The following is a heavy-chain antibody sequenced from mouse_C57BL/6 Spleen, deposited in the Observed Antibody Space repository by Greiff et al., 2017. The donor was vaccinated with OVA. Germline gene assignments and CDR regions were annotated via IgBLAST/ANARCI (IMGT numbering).Heavy chain of an antibody. CDR3: ARGDYYGSSYRWYFDV. V-gene: IGHV1-26*01. CDR2: INPNNGGT. Sequence: VQLQQSGPELVKPGASVKISCKASGYTFTDYYMNWVKQSHGKSLEWIGDINPNNGGTSYNQKFKGKATLTVDKSSSTAYMELRSLTSEDSAVYYCARGDYYGSSYRWYFDVWGTGTTVTVSS. D-gene: IGHD1-1*01. J-gene: IGHJ1*03. CDR1: GYTFTDYY.